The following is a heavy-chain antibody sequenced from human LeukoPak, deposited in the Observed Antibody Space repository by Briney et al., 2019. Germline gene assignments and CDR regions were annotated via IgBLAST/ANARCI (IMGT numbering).Heavy chain of an antibody. V-gene: IGHV1-24*01. CDR3: AKASATEWERDY. CDR1: GYTLTELS. CDR2: FDPEDGET. D-gene: IGHD1-26*01. J-gene: IGHJ4*02. Sequence: ASVKVSCKVSGYTLTELSMHWVRQAPGKGLEWMGGFDPEDGETIYAQKFQGRVTMTEDTSTDTAYMELSSLRAEDTAVYYCAKASATEWERDYWGQGTLVTVSS.